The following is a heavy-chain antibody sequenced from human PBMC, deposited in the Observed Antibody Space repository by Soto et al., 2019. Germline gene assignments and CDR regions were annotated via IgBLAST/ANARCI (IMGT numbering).Heavy chain of an antibody. Sequence: GGSLRLSCAASGFTFSSYSMNWVRQAPGKGLEWVSSISSSSSYIYYADSVKGRFTISRDNAKNSLYLQMNSLRAEDTAVYYCAREHCSSTSCYFDYWGQGTLVTVSS. CDR1: GFTFSSYS. D-gene: IGHD2-2*01. CDR3: AREHCSSTSCYFDY. V-gene: IGHV3-21*01. J-gene: IGHJ4*02. CDR2: ISSSSSYI.